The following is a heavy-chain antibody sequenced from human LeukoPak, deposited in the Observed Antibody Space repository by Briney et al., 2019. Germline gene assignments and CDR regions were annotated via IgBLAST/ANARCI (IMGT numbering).Heavy chain of an antibody. CDR1: GFTVSSNY. D-gene: IGHD6-19*01. CDR2: IYSGGST. Sequence: PGGSLRLSCAASGFTVSSNYMSWVRQAPGKGLEWVSVIYSGGSTYYADSVKGRFTISRDNSKNTLYLQMNSLRAEDTAVYYCARDSHCGWANWFAPWGQGTLVTVSS. J-gene: IGHJ5*02. V-gene: IGHV3-53*01. CDR3: ARDSHCGWANWFAP.